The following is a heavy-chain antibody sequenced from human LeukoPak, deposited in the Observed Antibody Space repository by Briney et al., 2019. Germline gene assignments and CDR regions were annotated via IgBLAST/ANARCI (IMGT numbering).Heavy chain of an antibody. CDR1: GFTFSNYW. J-gene: IGHJ4*02. Sequence: PGGSLRLSCAASGFTFSNYWMSWVRQAPGKGLEWVANIKQDGSDKYYVDSVKGRFTISRDNAKNSLYLRMNSLRAEDTAVYYCARDTVATTFDHWGQGTVVTVSS. D-gene: IGHD4-17*01. CDR2: IKQDGSDK. V-gene: IGHV3-7*04. CDR3: ARDTVATTFDH.